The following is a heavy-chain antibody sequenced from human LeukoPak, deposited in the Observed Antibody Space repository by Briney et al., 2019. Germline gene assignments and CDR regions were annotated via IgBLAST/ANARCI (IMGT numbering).Heavy chain of an antibody. Sequence: PGGSLRLSCVASGFTFRLFGMHWVRQAPSKGLEWVSFIRFDGSNTYHADSVKGRFTISRDNSKNTLYLQMNSLTSADTAVYYCAKVKTDILIPDSWGQGTLVTVSS. D-gene: IGHD2-21*02. CDR1: GFTFRLFG. V-gene: IGHV3-30*02. CDR3: AKVKTDILIPDS. CDR2: IRFDGSNT. J-gene: IGHJ4*02.